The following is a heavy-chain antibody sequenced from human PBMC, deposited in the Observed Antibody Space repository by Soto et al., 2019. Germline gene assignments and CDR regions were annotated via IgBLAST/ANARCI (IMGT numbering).Heavy chain of an antibody. Sequence: GASVKVSCKASGYTFTSYGISWVRQAPGQGLEWMGWISAYNGNTNYAQKLQGRVTMTTDTSTSTAYMELRSLRSDDTAVYYCARGRERGGSPGPSDYWGQGTLVTVSS. J-gene: IGHJ4*02. CDR2: ISAYNGNT. D-gene: IGHD2-15*01. V-gene: IGHV1-18*01. CDR3: ARGRERGGSPGPSDY. CDR1: GYTFTSYG.